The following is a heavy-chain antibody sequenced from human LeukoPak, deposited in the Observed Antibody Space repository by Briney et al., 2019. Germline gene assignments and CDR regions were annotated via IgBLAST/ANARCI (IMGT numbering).Heavy chain of an antibody. V-gene: IGHV1-8*01. CDR3: ARGRPTNLGGIY. CDR2: MNPDTGNT. CDR1: GYTFTSHH. D-gene: IGHD7-27*01. Sequence: ASVKVSCKASGYTFTSHHINWVRQAAGQGLEWMGWMNPDTGNTAYAQKFQARVTMTWDTSISTAYMELGSLRSEDTAAYYCARGRPTNLGGIYWGQGTLVTVSS. J-gene: IGHJ4*02.